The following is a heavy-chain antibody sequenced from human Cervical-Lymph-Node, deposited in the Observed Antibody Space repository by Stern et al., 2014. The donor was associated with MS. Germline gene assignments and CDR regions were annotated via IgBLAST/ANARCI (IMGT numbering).Heavy chain of an antibody. D-gene: IGHD6-19*01. CDR1: GFTFSNYG. J-gene: IGHJ4*02. Sequence: VQLVESGGGVVQPGRSLRLSCAASGFTFSNYGMHWVRQAPGKGLEWVAVVSYDGSVKYYADSVKGRFTISRANTKDTVSVQMDSLRVEDTAMYYCAKETSGAGHTYITHDYWSQGTLVTVSS. CDR2: VSYDGSVK. V-gene: IGHV3-30*18. CDR3: AKETSGAGHTYITHDY.